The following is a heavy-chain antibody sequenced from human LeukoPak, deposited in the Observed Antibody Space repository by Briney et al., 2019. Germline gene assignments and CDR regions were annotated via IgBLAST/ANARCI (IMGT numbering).Heavy chain of an antibody. D-gene: IGHD3-22*01. CDR2: ISSSSSYI. CDR1: GFTFSSYS. J-gene: IGHJ4*02. CDR3: ASGGYYYYFDY. Sequence: GGSLRLSCAASGFTFSSYSMNWVRQAPGKGLEWVSSISSSSSYIYCADSVKGRFTISRDNAKNSLYLQMNSLRAEDTAVYYCASGGYYYYFDYWGQGTLVTVSS. V-gene: IGHV3-21*01.